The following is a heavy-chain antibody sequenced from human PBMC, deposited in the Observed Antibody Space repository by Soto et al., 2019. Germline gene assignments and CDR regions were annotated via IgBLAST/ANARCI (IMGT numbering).Heavy chain of an antibody. CDR1: GFTFSSFS. D-gene: IGHD6-19*01. CDR2: ISGSGGTT. Sequence: GGSLRLSCAASGFTFSSFSMTWVRQAPGKGLEWVSAISGSGGTTYYADYVKDQFTISRDNSKSTLFLKMHRLRAEDTAVYYCAKYGRDSSAWKADYWGQGTLVTVSS. CDR3: AKYGRDSSAWKADY. J-gene: IGHJ4*02. V-gene: IGHV3-23*01.